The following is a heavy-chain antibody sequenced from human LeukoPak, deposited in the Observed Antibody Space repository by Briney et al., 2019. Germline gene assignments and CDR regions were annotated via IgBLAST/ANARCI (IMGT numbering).Heavy chain of an antibody. CDR1: GFTFSSYS. CDR2: ISSSSSYI. CDR3: ARDRPVYYDSSGYLR. D-gene: IGHD3-22*01. V-gene: IGHV3-21*01. J-gene: IGHJ4*02. Sequence: GGSLRLSCAASGFTFSSYSMNWVRQAPGKGLEWVSSISSSSSYIYYADSVKGRFTISRDNAKNSLYLQMNSLRAEDTAVCYCARDRPVYYDSSGYLRWGQGTLVTVSS.